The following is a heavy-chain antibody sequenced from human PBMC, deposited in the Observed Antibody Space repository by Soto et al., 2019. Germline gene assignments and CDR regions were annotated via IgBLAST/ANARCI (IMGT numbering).Heavy chain of an antibody. J-gene: IGHJ3*02. CDR3: ARDRWHANRYPGAFDI. V-gene: IGHV3-48*03. CDR2: IDATSNII. Sequence: SLRLSCAASGFTFRNFEMNWVRQAPGKGLEWVSYIDATSNIIYYADSVKGRFTISRDNSKNSLSLQMNSLRAEDTAVYYCARDRWHANRYPGAFDIWGRGTMVNVSS. D-gene: IGHD1-20*01. CDR1: GFTFRNFE.